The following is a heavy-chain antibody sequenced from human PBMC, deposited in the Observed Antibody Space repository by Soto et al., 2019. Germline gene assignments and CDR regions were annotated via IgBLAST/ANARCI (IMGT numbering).Heavy chain of an antibody. V-gene: IGHV3-53*01. CDR2: IYNGGST. Sequence: EVQLVESGGGLIQPGGSLRLSCAASGFTVSSNYMSWVRQAPGKGLEWVSVIYNGGSTYYADSVKGRFTIFRDNSKNTLYLQLNSLRGEDTAVYYCARLAAVFYAMDVWGQGTTVTVSS. J-gene: IGHJ6*02. D-gene: IGHD6-19*01. CDR1: GFTVSSNY. CDR3: ARLAAVFYAMDV.